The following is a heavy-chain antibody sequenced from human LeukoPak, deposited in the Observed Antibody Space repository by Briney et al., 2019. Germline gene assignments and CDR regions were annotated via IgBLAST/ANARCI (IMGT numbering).Heavy chain of an antibody. J-gene: IGHJ4*02. V-gene: IGHV4-34*01. CDR3: ARVSGWNPLQAAHLDY. D-gene: IGHD6-19*01. Sequence: SETLSLTCAVYGGSFSGYYWSWIRQPPGKGLEWIGEINHSGSTNYNPSLKSRVTTSVDTSKNQFSLKLSSVTAADTAVYYCARVSGWNPLQAAHLDYWGQGTLVTVSS. CDR2: INHSGST. CDR1: GGSFSGYY.